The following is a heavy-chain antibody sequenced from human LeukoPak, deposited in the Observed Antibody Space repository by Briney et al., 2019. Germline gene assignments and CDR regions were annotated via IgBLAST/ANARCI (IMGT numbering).Heavy chain of an antibody. CDR2: IYHSGST. D-gene: IGHD1-1*01. CDR3: AGGYSQLRFDY. CDR1: GGSISSGGYS. V-gene: IGHV4-30-2*01. J-gene: IGHJ4*02. Sequence: PSETLSLTCAVSGGSISSGGYSWSWIRQPPGTGLEWIGYIYHSGSTYYNPSLKSRVTISVDRSKNQFSLKLSSVTAADTAVYYCAGGYSQLRFDYWGQGTLVTVSS.